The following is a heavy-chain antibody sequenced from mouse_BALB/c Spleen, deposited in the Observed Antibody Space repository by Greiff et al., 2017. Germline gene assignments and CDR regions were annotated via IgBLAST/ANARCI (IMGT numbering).Heavy chain of an antibody. Sequence: VKLMESGPELVRPGVSVKISCKGSSYTFTDYAMHWVKQSHAKSLEWIGVISTYYGNTNYNQKFKGKATMTVDKSSSTAYMELARLTSEDSAVYYCARSGLPYAMDYWGQGTSVTVSS. J-gene: IGHJ4*01. CDR1: SYTFTDYA. V-gene: IGHV1-67*01. CDR3: ARSGLPYAMDY. CDR2: ISTYYGNT.